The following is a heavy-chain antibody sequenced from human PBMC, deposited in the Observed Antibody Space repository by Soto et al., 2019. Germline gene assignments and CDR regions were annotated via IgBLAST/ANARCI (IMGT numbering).Heavy chain of an antibody. J-gene: IGHJ3*02. CDR3: ARGVFWAFDI. CDR2: IHHTGST. CDR1: GASITNDW. D-gene: IGHD2-8*01. V-gene: IGHV4-4*02. Sequence: QVHLQGSGPGLVQPSGTLSLTCGVSGASITNDWWSWVRQPPGKGLEWIAEIHHTGSTNYNPSLKSRVTISVDTSKNQFSLKLTSVAAADTAMYYWARGVFWAFDIWGQGTMVTVSS.